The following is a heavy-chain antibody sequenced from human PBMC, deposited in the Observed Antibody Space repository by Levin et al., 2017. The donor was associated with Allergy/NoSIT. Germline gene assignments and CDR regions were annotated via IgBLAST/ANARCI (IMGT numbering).Heavy chain of an antibody. Sequence: SVKVSCKASGGTFSSYAISWVRQAPGQGLEWMGGIIPIFGTANYAQKFQGRVTITADESTSTAYMELSSLRSEDTAVYYCARVKDYCGGDCYSSGGYSYYGMDVWGPGTTVTVSS. D-gene: IGHD2-21*02. CDR2: IIPIFGTA. CDR1: GGTFSSYA. J-gene: IGHJ6*02. V-gene: IGHV1-69*13. CDR3: ARVKDYCGGDCYSSGGYSYYGMDV.